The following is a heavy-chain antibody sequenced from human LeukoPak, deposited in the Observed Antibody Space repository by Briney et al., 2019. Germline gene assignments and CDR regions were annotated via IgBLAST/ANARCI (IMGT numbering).Heavy chain of an antibody. CDR3: TTDPTALLWFGESPPGPGYYMDV. CDR2: IKSKTDGGTT. Sequence: GGSLRLSCAASGFTFSNAWMSWVRQAPGKGLEWVGRIKSKTDGGTTDYAAPVKGRFTISRDDSKNTLYLQMNSLKTEDTAVYYCTTDPTALLWFGESPPGPGYYMDVWGKGTTVTVSS. J-gene: IGHJ6*03. V-gene: IGHV3-15*01. CDR1: GFTFSNAW. D-gene: IGHD3-10*01.